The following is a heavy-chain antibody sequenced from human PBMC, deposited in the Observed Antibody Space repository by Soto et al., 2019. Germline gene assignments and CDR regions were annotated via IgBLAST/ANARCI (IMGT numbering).Heavy chain of an antibody. V-gene: IGHV1-69*14. J-gene: IGHJ6*02. CDR3: ARENTVTNRWAPNGANYYYYYGMDV. CDR1: GGTFSSYA. CDR2: IIPIFGTA. Sequence: QVQLVQSGAEVKKPGSSVKVSCKASGGTFSSYAISWVRQAPGQGLEWMGGIIPIFGTANYAQKLQGRVTIPADKSTSTGYMELSSLRSEDTAVYYCARENTVTNRWAPNGANYYYYYGMDVWGQGTTVTISS. D-gene: IGHD4-17*01.